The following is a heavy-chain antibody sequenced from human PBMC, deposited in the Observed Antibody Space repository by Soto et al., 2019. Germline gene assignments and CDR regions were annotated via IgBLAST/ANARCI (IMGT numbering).Heavy chain of an antibody. CDR2: IKQDGSEK. V-gene: IGHV3-7*04. D-gene: IGHD3-10*01. CDR1: GFTFSSYW. CDR3: ARDATGLLWFGELLFWFDY. Sequence: EVQLVESGGGLVQSGGSLRLSCAASGFTFSSYWMSWVRQAPGKGLEWVANIKQDGSEKYYVDSVKGRFTISRDNAKNSLYLQMNSLRAEDTAVYYCARDATGLLWFGELLFWFDYWGQGTLVTVSS. J-gene: IGHJ4*02.